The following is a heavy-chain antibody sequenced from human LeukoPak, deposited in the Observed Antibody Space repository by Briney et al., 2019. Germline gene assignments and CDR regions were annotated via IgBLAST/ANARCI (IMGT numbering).Heavy chain of an antibody. J-gene: IGHJ4*02. Sequence: ASVKVSCKASGYTFTSYDINWVRQATGQGLEWMGWMNPNSGNTGYAQKFQGRVTMTRNTSISTAYMELSSLRSEDTAVYYWARGFRYCSGGSCYAGYWGQGTLVTVSS. V-gene: IGHV1-8*01. CDR2: MNPNSGNT. CDR1: GYTFTSYD. D-gene: IGHD2-15*01. CDR3: ARGFRYCSGGSCYAGY.